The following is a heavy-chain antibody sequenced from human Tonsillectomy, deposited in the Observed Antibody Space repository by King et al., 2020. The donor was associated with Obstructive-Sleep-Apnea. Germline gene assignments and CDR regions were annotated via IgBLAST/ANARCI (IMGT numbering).Heavy chain of an antibody. Sequence: QLVQSGAEVKEPGASVKVSCKTSGYTFTNYGITWVRQAPGQGLEWVGWISGYNGNTNYAQKYQGRVTMTIDTSTSTVYMELRSLRSDDTAMYYCARDHITASEDIWGQGTMVTVSS. D-gene: IGHD1-14*01. CDR3: ARDHITASEDI. CDR1: GYTFTNYG. CDR2: ISGYNGNT. V-gene: IGHV1-18*01. J-gene: IGHJ3*02.